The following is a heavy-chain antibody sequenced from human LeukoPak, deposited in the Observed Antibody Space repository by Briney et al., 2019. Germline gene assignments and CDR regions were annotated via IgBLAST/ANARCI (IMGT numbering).Heavy chain of an antibody. J-gene: IGHJ4*02. CDR2: ISSTSDYI. V-gene: IGHV3-21*01. CDR3: ARRAALDY. CDR1: GFSFSSYS. D-gene: IGHD2-15*01. Sequence: GGSLRLSCAASGFSFSSYSMNWVRQAPGKGLEWVSSISSTSDYIYYADSVKGRFTISRDNAKNSLYLQMNSLRAEDTAVYYCARRAALDYWGQGTLVTVSS.